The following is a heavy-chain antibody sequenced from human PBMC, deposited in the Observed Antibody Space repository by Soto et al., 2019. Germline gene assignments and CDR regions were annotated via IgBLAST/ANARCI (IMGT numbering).Heavy chain of an antibody. D-gene: IGHD1-26*01. CDR1: GYTFTIYA. V-gene: IGHV1-3*01. Sequence: ASVKVSCKASGYTFTIYAMHWVRQAPGQRLEWMGWINAGNGNTKYSQKFQGRVTITRDTSASTAYMELSSLRSEDTAVYYCARGAGGSYYGYWGQGTLVTVSS. J-gene: IGHJ4*02. CDR2: INAGNGNT. CDR3: ARGAGGSYYGY.